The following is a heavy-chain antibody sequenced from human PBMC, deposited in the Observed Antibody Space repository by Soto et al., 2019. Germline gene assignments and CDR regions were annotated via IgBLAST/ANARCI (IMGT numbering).Heavy chain of an antibody. Sequence: PGESLKISCKGSGYSFTSYWIGWVRQMPGKGLEWMGIIYPGDSDTRYSPSFQGQVTISADKSISTAYLQWSSLKASDTAMYYCARTSRPDYYYYGMDVWGQGTTVTVSS. CDR2: IYPGDSDT. J-gene: IGHJ6*02. V-gene: IGHV5-51*01. CDR1: GYSFTSYW. D-gene: IGHD6-6*01. CDR3: ARTSRPDYYYYGMDV.